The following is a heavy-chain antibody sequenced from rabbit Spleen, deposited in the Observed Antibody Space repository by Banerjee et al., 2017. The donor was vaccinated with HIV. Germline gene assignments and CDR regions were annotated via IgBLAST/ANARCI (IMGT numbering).Heavy chain of an antibody. Sequence: QEQLVESGGGLVQPEGSLTLTCTASGFSFSSSYYMCWVRQAPGKGLEWIAGIRTGSSAKTYYASWAKGRFTISKTSSTTVTLQMTSLTAADTATYFCARAPVGSGDPFNLWGPGTLVTVS. D-gene: IGHD1-1*01. J-gene: IGHJ4*01. CDR2: IRTGSSAKT. CDR3: ARAPVGSGDPFNL. CDR1: GFSFSSSYY. V-gene: IGHV1S45*01.